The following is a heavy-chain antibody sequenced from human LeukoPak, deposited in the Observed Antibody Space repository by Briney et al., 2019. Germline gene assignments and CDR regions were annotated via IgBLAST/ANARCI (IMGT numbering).Heavy chain of an antibody. V-gene: IGHV3-7*05. Sequence: GGSLRLSCAASGFPFAPFWMTWVRQAPGKGPEFVATMNRDGSEVAYGNSVRGRFTISRDNAKNSLYLQMNSLRAEDTALYYCARPAPYDSSSFDYWGQGTLVTVSS. CDR2: MNRDGSEV. CDR3: ARPAPYDSSSFDY. J-gene: IGHJ4*02. D-gene: IGHD3-22*01. CDR1: GFPFAPFW.